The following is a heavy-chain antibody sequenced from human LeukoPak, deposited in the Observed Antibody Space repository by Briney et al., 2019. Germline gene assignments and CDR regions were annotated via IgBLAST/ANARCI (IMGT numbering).Heavy chain of an antibody. J-gene: IGHJ6*02. Sequence: GGSLRLSCAASGFTFSSYWMHWVRQATGKGLVWVSRINSDGSSTNYADSVKGRFTISRDNAKNSLYLQMNSLRAEDTALYYCAAAGGYPNYYYGMDVWGQGTTVTVSS. CDR3: AAAGGYPNYYYGMDV. D-gene: IGHD6-13*01. CDR1: GFTFSSYW. V-gene: IGHV3-74*01. CDR2: INSDGSST.